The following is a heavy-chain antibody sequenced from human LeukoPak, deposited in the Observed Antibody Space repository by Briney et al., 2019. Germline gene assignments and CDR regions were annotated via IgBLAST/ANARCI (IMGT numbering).Heavy chain of an antibody. J-gene: IGHJ5*02. D-gene: IGHD3-16*01. V-gene: IGHV3-7*01. Sequence: PGGSLRLSCAASGFTLSGYWMTWVRQAPGKGLEGVAHIKQDGSGNTYVDSVKGRFTISRDNAKNSIYLQMNSLRVEDTAIYYCARDGGTDWYDPWGQGTLVSVSS. CDR3: ARDGGTDWYDP. CDR2: IKQDGSGN. CDR1: GFTLSGYW.